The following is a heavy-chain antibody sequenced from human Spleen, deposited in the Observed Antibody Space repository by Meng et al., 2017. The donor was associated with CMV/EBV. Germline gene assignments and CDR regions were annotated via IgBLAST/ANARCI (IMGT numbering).Heavy chain of an antibody. J-gene: IGHJ6*02. Sequence: LSLTCAASGFTFSDYYMSWIRQAPGKGLEWVSYISSSGSTIYYADSVKGRFTISRDNAKNSLYLQMNSLRAEDTAVYYCARDQVVPAAIRGLYYYYGMDVWGQGTTVTVSS. D-gene: IGHD2-2*02. CDR1: GFTFSDYY. CDR2: ISSSGSTI. V-gene: IGHV3-11*01. CDR3: ARDQVVPAAIRGLYYYYGMDV.